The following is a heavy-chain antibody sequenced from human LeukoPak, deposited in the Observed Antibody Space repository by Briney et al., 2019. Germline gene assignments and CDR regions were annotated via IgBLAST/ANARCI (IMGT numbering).Heavy chain of an antibody. V-gene: IGHV1-2*02. CDR1: GYIFTGYY. CDR3: ARDSGYAFDRGYYFDY. J-gene: IGHJ4*02. CDR2: INPNSGDT. D-gene: IGHD3-16*01. Sequence: ASVKVSCKASGYIFTGYYLHWVRQAPGQGLEWMGWINPNSGDTSYAQKFQGRVTVTWDTSISTAYMELSRLRSDDTAVYFCARDSGYAFDRGYYFDYWGQGTLVTVSS.